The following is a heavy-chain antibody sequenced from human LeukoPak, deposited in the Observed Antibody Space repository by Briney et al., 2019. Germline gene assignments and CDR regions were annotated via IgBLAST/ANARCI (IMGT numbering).Heavy chain of an antibody. V-gene: IGHV3-72*01. CDR2: TRNKANSYTT. Sequence: QTGGSLRLXCAASGFTFSDHYMDWVRQAPGKGLEWVGRTRNKANSYTTEYAASVKGRFTISRDDSKNSLYLQMNSLKTEDTAVYYCARSDDAFDIWGQGTMVTVSS. J-gene: IGHJ3*02. CDR3: ARSDDAFDI. CDR1: GFTFSDHY.